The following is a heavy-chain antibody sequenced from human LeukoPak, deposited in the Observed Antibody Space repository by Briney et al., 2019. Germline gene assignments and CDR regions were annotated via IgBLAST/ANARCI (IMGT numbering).Heavy chain of an antibody. V-gene: IGHV4-30-2*01. D-gene: IGHD2-15*01. CDR2: IYHSGST. Sequence: SETLSLTCAVSGASISNGVYSWSWIRQPPGKGLEWIGYIYHSGSTYYNPSLKSRVTISVDRSKNQFSLKLSSVTAADTAVYYCARFSDIAHFDYWGQGTLVTVSS. J-gene: IGHJ4*02. CDR3: ARFSDIAHFDY. CDR1: GASISNGVYS.